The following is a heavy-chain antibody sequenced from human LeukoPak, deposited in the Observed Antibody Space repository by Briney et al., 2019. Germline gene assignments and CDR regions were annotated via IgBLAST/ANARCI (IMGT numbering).Heavy chain of an antibody. CDR1: GFTFSSYA. V-gene: IGHV3-23*01. CDR3: ADFVVVPAAHRSDAFDI. CDR2: IRGSGGSK. D-gene: IGHD2-2*01. J-gene: IGHJ3*02. Sequence: GGSLRLSCAASGFTFSSYAMSSGRQAPGKGLEGGSAIRGSGGSKYYADSVKGRFTISRDNSKNTLYLQMNSLRDEDTAVYYCADFVVVPAAHRSDAFDIWGQGTMVTVSS.